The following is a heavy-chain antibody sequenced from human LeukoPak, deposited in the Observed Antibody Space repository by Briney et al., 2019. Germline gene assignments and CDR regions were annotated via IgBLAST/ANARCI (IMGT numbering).Heavy chain of an antibody. Sequence: ASVKVSCKASGYTFSNYGISWVRQAPGQGLEWMGWISVYNGNTNYAQKLQGRVTLTTDTSTSTAYMEVRSLRSDDTAVYYCAKARGDVGSYSFGNWFDPWGQGTLVTVSS. D-gene: IGHD1-26*01. J-gene: IGHJ5*02. CDR3: AKARGDVGSYSFGNWFDP. CDR1: GYTFSNYG. CDR2: ISVYNGNT. V-gene: IGHV1-18*01.